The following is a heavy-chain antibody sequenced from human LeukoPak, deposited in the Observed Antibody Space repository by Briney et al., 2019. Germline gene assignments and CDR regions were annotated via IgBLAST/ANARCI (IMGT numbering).Heavy chain of an antibody. D-gene: IGHD5-12*01. CDR2: INPNSGGT. Sequence: ASGRVSCKASGYTFTGYYMHWVRQAPGQGLEWMGWINPNSGGTNYAQKFQGRVTMTRDTSISTAYMELSRLRSDDTAVYYCARGYSGYDPGPYNWFDPWGQGTLVTVSS. J-gene: IGHJ5*02. CDR1: GYTFTGYY. CDR3: ARGYSGYDPGPYNWFDP. V-gene: IGHV1-2*02.